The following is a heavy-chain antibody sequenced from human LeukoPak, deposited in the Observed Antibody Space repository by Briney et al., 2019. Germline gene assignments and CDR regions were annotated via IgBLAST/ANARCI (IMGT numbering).Heavy chain of an antibody. V-gene: IGHV4-59*01. Sequence: KPSETLSLTCTVSGGSISSYYWSWIRQPPGKGLEWIGDIYYSGSTKYKPSLKSRVTISVDTSKNQFSLKLSSVTAADTAVYFCARGAWAGPLYYFAYWGRGTLVTASS. CDR1: GGSISSYY. CDR2: IYYSGST. J-gene: IGHJ4*02. CDR3: ARGAWAGPLYYFAY.